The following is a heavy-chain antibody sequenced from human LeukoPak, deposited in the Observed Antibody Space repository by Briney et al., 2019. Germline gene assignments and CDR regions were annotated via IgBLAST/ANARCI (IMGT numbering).Heavy chain of an antibody. V-gene: IGHV1-69-2*01. CDR1: GYTFTDYY. Sequence: AAVKISCKVSGYTFTDYYMHWVQQAPGKGLEWMGLVDPEDGEKIYAEKFQGRVTITADTSTDTAYMELSSLRSEDTAVYYCARDQPTSDAFDIWGQGTMVTVSS. CDR2: VDPEDGEK. J-gene: IGHJ3*02. CDR3: ARDQPTSDAFDI. D-gene: IGHD1-1*01.